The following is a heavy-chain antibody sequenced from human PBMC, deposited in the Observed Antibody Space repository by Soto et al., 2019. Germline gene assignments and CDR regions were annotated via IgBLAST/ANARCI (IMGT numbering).Heavy chain of an antibody. CDR1: GGSISSYY. J-gene: IGHJ4*02. CDR2: IYYSGST. Sequence: QVQLQESGPGLVKPSETLSLTCTVSGGSISSYYWSWIRQPPGKGLEWIGYIYYSGSTSYNPSLKSGVTLSVDTSKNQFSLKLGYVTAADTAVYYCASRYGGALDYWGQGTLVTVSS. D-gene: IGHD4-17*01. CDR3: ASRYGGALDY. V-gene: IGHV4-59*08.